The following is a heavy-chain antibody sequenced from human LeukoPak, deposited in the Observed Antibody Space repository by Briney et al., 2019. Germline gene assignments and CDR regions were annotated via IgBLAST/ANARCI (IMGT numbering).Heavy chain of an antibody. J-gene: IGHJ4*02. CDR2: ISGSGGST. V-gene: IGHV3-23*01. D-gene: IGHD3-10*01. CDR3: AKDSPYAYYGSGSYWDY. CDR1: GFTFSSYA. Sequence: GGSLRLSCAASGFTFSSYAMSWVRQAPGKGLEWVSAISGSGGSTYYADSVKGRFTISRDNSKNTLYLQMNKLRAEDTAVYYCAKDSPYAYYGSGSYWDYWGQGTLVTVSS.